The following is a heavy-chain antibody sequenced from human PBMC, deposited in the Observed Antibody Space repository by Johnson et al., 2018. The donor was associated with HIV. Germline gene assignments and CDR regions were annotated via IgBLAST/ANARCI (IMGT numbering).Heavy chain of an antibody. V-gene: IGHV3-30*02. CDR2: IRYDGINK. D-gene: IGHD4-23*01. CDR3: ARATVESAFDI. J-gene: IGHJ3*02. CDR1: GFTFTAYG. Sequence: QEQLVESGGGVVQPGGSLRLSCAASGFTFTAYGMHWVRQAPGKGLEWVAFIRYDGINKYYSDSVKGRFTISRDNSKNTLYLQMNSLRAEDTAVYYCARATVESAFDIWGQGTMVTVSS.